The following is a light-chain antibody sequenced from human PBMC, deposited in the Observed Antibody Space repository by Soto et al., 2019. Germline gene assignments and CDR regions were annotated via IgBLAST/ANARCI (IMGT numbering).Light chain of an antibody. Sequence: DIQMTQSPSFLSASVGDRVTIACRASQGIGRFLVWYQQKPGKAPKVLIYAASTLQSGVPSRFSGSGSGTEFTLTISSPQPEDSATYYCQQHVSFPRSFGQGTKLEIK. CDR3: QQHVSFPRS. J-gene: IGKJ2*01. CDR2: AAS. CDR1: QGIGRF. V-gene: IGKV1-9*01.